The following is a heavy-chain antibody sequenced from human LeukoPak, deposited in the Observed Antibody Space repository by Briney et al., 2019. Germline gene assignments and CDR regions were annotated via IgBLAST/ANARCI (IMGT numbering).Heavy chain of an antibody. D-gene: IGHD2-2*01. CDR3: AKDLVGYCSSTSCYSPLDY. J-gene: IGHJ4*02. V-gene: IGHV3-30*02. Sequence: PGGSLRLSCAASGFTFSSYGMHWVRQAPGKGLEWVAFIRYDGSNKYYADSVKGRITISRDNSKNTLYLQMNSLRAEDTAVYYCAKDLVGYCSSTSCYSPLDYWGQGTLVTVSS. CDR1: GFTFSSYG. CDR2: IRYDGSNK.